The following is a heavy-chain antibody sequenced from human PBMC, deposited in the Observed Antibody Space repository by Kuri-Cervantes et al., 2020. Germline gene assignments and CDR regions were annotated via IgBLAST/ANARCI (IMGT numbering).Heavy chain of an antibody. CDR1: GFTFSSYG. D-gene: IGHD3-10*01. V-gene: IGHV3-33*06. CDR2: IWYDGSNK. Sequence: GGSLRLSCAASGFTFSSYGMHWVRQAPGKGLEWVAVIWYDGSNKYYADSVKGRFTISRDNSKNTLYLQMNSLRAEDTAVYYCAKEGVWFGEFFGFDYWGQGTLVTVSS. J-gene: IGHJ4*02. CDR3: AKEGVWFGEFFGFDY.